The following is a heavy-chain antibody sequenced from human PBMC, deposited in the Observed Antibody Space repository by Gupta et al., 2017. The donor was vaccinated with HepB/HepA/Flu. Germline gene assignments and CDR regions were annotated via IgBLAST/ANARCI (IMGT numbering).Heavy chain of an antibody. D-gene: IGHD1-26*01. J-gene: IGHJ5*02. CDR1: GCTFRDHG. CDR3: ARDPGADAAIDH. V-gene: IGHV3-33*01. CDR2: IWHDGRSK. Sequence: QVRLVESGGGVVQPGRSLRLSCAASGCTFRDHGRHGVRQAPGKGLEWVAVIWHDGRSKSYADSVKGRFTISRDNSRNTLSLQMDSLRAEDTAVYYCARDPGADAAIDHWGQGTLVTVSS.